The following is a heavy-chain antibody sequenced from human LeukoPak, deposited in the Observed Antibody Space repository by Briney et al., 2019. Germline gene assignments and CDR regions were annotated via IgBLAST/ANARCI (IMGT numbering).Heavy chain of an antibody. V-gene: IGHV3-20*04. CDR3: ARGAAGTTFDY. Sequence: GGSLRLSCAASGFKFDDYGMSWVRQAPGKGLEWVSGLNWNGGSTGYAGSVKGRFTISRDNAKNSLYLQMNSLRAEDTALYYCARGAAGTTFDYWGQGTLVTVSS. J-gene: IGHJ4*02. D-gene: IGHD1-1*01. CDR2: LNWNGGST. CDR1: GFKFDDYG.